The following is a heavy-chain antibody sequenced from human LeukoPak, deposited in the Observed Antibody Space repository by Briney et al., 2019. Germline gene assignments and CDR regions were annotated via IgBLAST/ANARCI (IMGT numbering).Heavy chain of an antibody. D-gene: IGHD3-9*01. Sequence: PGGSLRLSCAASGFTFKNYAMYWVRQAPGKGLEWVSAIIESGESTYYTDSVKGRFTISRDNSKNTLYLQMNSLRAEDTALYYCAKGTQWNYGLSAGPKGYFDHWGQGTLLTVSS. J-gene: IGHJ4*02. CDR3: AKGTQWNYGLSAGPKGYFDH. V-gene: IGHV3-23*01. CDR2: IIESGEST. CDR1: GFTFKNYA.